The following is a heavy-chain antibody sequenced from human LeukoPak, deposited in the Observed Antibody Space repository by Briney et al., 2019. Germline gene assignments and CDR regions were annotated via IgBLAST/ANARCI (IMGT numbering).Heavy chain of an antibody. CDR2: ISYDGSNK. Sequence: GRSLRLSCAASGFTFSSYGMHWVRQAPGKGLEWVAVISYDGSNKYYADSVKGRFTISRDNSKNTLYLQMNSLRAEDTAVYYCARGEYWGQGTLVTVSS. J-gene: IGHJ4*02. CDR1: GFTFSSYG. V-gene: IGHV3-30*03. CDR3: ARGEY.